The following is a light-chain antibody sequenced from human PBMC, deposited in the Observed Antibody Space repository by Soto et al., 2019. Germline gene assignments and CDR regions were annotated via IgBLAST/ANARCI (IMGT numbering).Light chain of an antibody. Sequence: DSPMTQSPSSVSASVGDRVTITCRASQAISTNLVWYQQKPGKAPNLLIYSASTLQSGVPSRFSGSGSGTDFTLTITSLQPEDFATYYCQQANSFPLAFGQGTKVEIK. CDR3: QQANSFPLA. CDR1: QAISTN. J-gene: IGKJ1*01. CDR2: SAS. V-gene: IGKV1-12*01.